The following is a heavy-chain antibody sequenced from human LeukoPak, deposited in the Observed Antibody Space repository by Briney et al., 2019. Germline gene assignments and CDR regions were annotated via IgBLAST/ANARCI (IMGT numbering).Heavy chain of an antibody. V-gene: IGHV4-30-4*01. J-gene: IGHJ3*02. D-gene: IGHD3-22*01. CDR1: GGSISSGDYS. CDR3: ARGSGYYDSSGYYHDAFDI. Sequence: PSQTLSLTCTVSGGSISSGDYSWSWIRQPPGKGLEWIGYIYYSGSTYYNPSLKSRVTISVDTSKNQFSLKLSSVTAADTAVYYCARGSGYYDSSGYYHDAFDIWGQGTMVTVSS. CDR2: IYYSGST.